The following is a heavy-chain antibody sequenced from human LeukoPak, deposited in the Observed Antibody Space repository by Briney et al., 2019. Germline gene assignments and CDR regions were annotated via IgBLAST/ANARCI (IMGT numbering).Heavy chain of an antibody. CDR2: LWYDANDK. J-gene: IGHJ6*02. CDR1: GFTNRDHG. CDR3: ARALYSGRWYGMDV. V-gene: IGHV3-33*01. Sequence: GGTLRLSCAASGFTNRDHGMHWARQAPGKGLDREAALWYDANDKYYGDSVKGRFTISRDNSKNTLYLEMNTLRAEDTAVYYCARALYSGRWYGMDVWGQGTTVTVSS. D-gene: IGHD6-13*01.